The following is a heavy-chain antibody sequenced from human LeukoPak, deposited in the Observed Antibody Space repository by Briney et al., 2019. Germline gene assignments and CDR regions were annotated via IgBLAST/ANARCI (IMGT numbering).Heavy chain of an antibody. CDR1: GGTFSSYA. CDR2: IIPIFGTA. V-gene: IGHV1-69*05. CDR3: ARDGRLVAAAGTNWFYP. D-gene: IGHD6-13*01. Sequence: GASVKVSCKASGGTFSSYAISWVRQAPGQGLEWMGGIIPIFGTANYAQKFQGRVTITTDESTSTAYMELSSLRSEDPAVYYCARDGRLVAAAGTNWFYPLGQRTKDTVSS. J-gene: IGHJ5*01.